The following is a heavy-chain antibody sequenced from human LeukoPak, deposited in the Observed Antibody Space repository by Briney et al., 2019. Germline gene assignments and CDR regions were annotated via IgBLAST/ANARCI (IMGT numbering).Heavy chain of an antibody. Sequence: SETLSLTCTVSGVSISSSSYYWGWIRQPPGKGLEWIGSIYYSGSTYYNPSLKSRVTISVDTSKNQFSLKLSSVTAADTAVYYCARDSRLGGYSYGYYYYGMDVWGQGTTVTVSS. CDR2: IYYSGST. CDR3: ARDSRLGGYSYGYYYYGMDV. V-gene: IGHV4-39*07. CDR1: GVSISSSSYY. D-gene: IGHD5-18*01. J-gene: IGHJ6*02.